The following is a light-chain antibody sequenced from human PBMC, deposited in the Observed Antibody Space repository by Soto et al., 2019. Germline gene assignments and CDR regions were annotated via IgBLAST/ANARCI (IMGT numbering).Light chain of an antibody. Sequence: SKSLATVSVSKGERATLSCRASQSARISLGWYQQKPGQAPRLLIYDVSTRATGVPARFSGSGSGTEFTLTISSPQSEDFAVYYCQQYNNWPPPFGQRTLLAIK. CDR1: QSARIS. J-gene: IGKJ5*01. CDR2: DVS. V-gene: IGKV3-15*01. CDR3: QQYNNWPPP.